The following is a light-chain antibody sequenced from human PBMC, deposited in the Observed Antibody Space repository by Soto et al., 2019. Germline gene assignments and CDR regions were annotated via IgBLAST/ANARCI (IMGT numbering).Light chain of an antibody. CDR1: SSNVGAGYE. CDR2: GNT. CDR3: QSYDNTLGGHVV. V-gene: IGLV1-40*01. Sequence: QSVLAQPPSVSGAPGQRVTISCTGSSSNVGAGYEVHWYQHLPGTAPKVLIYGNTNRPSGVPDRFSGSKSGTSASLAITGLQPGDEADYYCQSYDNTLGGHVVFGGGTKLTVL. J-gene: IGLJ2*01.